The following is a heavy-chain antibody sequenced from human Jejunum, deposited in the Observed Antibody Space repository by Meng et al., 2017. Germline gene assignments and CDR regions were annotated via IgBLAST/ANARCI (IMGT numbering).Heavy chain of an antibody. CDR1: GGSISSTTTY. CDR2: AYYSGSS. D-gene: IGHD2-2*03. J-gene: IGHJ4*02. Sequence: QVQLQQWGAGLLKPSETLSLTCTVSGGSISSTTTYWGWIRQPPGKGLEWIGTAYYSGSSYYNPSLRSRVIILVDTSKNQFSLRLSSVTAADTAVYYCARQMDSEYDEGYFFDYWGQGILVTVSS. CDR3: ARQMDSEYDEGYFFDY. V-gene: IGHV4-39*01.